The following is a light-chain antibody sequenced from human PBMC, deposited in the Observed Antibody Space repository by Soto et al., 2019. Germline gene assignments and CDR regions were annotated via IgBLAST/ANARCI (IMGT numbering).Light chain of an antibody. J-gene: IGLJ2*01. Sequence: QSALTQPASVSGFPGQSITISCSGTSSDVGGYNFVSWYQQHPGKAPKLLIYEVSSRPSRVSNRFSGSKFGNTASLSISGLQAEDEADYYCSSYTSGSPVLFGGGTKVTVL. V-gene: IGLV2-14*01. CDR2: EVS. CDR1: SSDVGGYNF. CDR3: SSYTSGSPVL.